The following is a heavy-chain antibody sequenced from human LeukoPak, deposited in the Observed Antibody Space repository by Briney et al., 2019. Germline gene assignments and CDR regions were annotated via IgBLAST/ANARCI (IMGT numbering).Heavy chain of an antibody. CDR1: GYTFTGYY. J-gene: IGHJ3*02. V-gene: IGHV1-2*06. CDR3: ARDSSSWSEYGAFDT. Sequence: ASVKVSCKASGYTFTGYYMHWVRQAPGQGLEWKGRINPNSGGTNYAQKFQGRVTMTRDTSISTAYMELSRLRSDDTAVYYCARDSSSWSEYGAFDTWGQGTMVTVSS. CDR2: INPNSGGT. D-gene: IGHD6-13*01.